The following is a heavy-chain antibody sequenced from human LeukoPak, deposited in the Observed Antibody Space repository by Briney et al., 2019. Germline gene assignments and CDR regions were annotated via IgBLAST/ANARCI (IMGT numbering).Heavy chain of an antibody. J-gene: IGHJ6*03. CDR3: ARTTEGYAGGPGYSYYYYMDV. D-gene: IGHD5-12*01. Sequence: SETLSLTCTVSGGSISSYYWSWIRQPPGKGLEWIGYIHYSGSTHYNPSLKSRVTISVDTSKNQVALKLRSVTAADTAVYYCARTTEGYAGGPGYSYYYYMDVWGKGTTVTISS. V-gene: IGHV4-59*01. CDR1: GGSISSYY. CDR2: IHYSGST.